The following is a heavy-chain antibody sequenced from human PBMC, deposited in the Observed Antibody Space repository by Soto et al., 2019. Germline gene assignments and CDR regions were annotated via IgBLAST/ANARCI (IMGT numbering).Heavy chain of an antibody. Sequence: GGSLRLSCAASGFTLSSYGMHWVRQAPGKGLEWVAVLWADGIKKHYGDSVKGRFTISRDNPKNTLYLQMDSLRAEDTAVYFCARDRSYYSDDQWGQGTLVTVSS. V-gene: IGHV3-33*01. J-gene: IGHJ4*02. D-gene: IGHD1-26*01. CDR1: GFTLSSYG. CDR2: LWADGIKK. CDR3: ARDRSYYSDDQ.